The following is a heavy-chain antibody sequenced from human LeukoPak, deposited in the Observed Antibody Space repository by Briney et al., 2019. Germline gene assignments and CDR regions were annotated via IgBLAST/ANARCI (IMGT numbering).Heavy chain of an antibody. CDR3: ARVTVGATALADY. D-gene: IGHD1-26*01. Sequence: QSGRSLRLSCAASGFTFSSYGMHWVRQAPGKGLEWVAVIWYDGSNKYYADSVKGRFTISRDNSKNTLYLQMNSLRAEDTAVYYCARVTVGATALADYWGQGTLVTVSS. V-gene: IGHV3-33*01. CDR1: GFTFSSYG. CDR2: IWYDGSNK. J-gene: IGHJ4*02.